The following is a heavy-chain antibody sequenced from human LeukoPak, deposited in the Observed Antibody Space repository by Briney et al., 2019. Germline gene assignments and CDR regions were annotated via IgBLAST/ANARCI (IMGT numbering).Heavy chain of an antibody. Sequence: GEALKISCKASGYSFITHWIAWVRQTPGKGLEWMGIIYPGDSDTKYSPSFQGQVTISADKSISTAYLQWSSLKASDTAMYYCAKGAGGSGSYYPYFWGQGTLVTVSS. CDR3: AKGAGGSGSYYPYF. J-gene: IGHJ4*02. CDR1: GYSFITHW. CDR2: IYPGDSDT. V-gene: IGHV5-51*01. D-gene: IGHD3-10*01.